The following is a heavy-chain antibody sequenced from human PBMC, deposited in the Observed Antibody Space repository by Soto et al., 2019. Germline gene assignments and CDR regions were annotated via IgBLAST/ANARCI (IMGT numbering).Heavy chain of an antibody. CDR2: INPNGGST. J-gene: IGHJ4*02. V-gene: IGHV1-46*01. Sequence: QVRLVQSGAEVKAPGASVKVSCKAPGDTFTSYYMHWVRQAPGHGLEWMGVINPNGGSTRFAQKFQGRVTMTSDTSTSTVYMELRGLTSEDTAVYYCARDHRLLWFGELLIWGQGTLVTVSS. CDR1: GDTFTSYY. CDR3: ARDHRLLWFGELLI. D-gene: IGHD3-10*01.